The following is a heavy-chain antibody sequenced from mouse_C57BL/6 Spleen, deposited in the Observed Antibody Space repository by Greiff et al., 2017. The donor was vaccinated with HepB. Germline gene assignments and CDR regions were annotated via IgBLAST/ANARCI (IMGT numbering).Heavy chain of an antibody. Sequence: VQLQQSGAELARPGASVKMSCKASGYTFTSYTMHWVKQRPGQGLEWIGYINPSSGYTKYNQKFKDKATLPADKSSSTAYMQLSSLTSEDSAVYYLARYGDGYYVAEFAYWGQGTLVTVAA. D-gene: IGHD2-3*01. CDR2: INPSSGYT. J-gene: IGHJ3*01. V-gene: IGHV1-4*01. CDR3: ARYGDGYYVAEFAY. CDR1: GYTFTSYT.